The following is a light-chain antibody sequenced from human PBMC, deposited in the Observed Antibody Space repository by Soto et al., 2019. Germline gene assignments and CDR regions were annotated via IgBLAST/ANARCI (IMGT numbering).Light chain of an antibody. J-gene: IGKJ2*01. CDR1: QSGSSN. V-gene: IGKV3-15*01. Sequence: ERMMTQSAATLSVSPGERDSLSYRASQSGSSNLAWYQHKPGQAPRLLIFGASTSATGIPARFSGSGSGTEFTLTIISLQSEDSAIYFCHQYNNFMYTFGHGTKVDIK. CDR3: HQYNNFMYT. CDR2: GAS.